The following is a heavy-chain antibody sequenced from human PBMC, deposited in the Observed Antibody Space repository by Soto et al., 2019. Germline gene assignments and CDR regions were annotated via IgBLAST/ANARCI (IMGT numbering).Heavy chain of an antibody. V-gene: IGHV2-5*02. D-gene: IGHD2-2*01. CDR3: AHTNFPAKRFDP. CDR2: IYWDDDK. J-gene: IGHJ5*02. CDR1: GFSRSTSGVG. Sequence: QITLKESGPTLVKPTQTLPLTCTFSGFSRSTSGVGVGGIRQPPVKALEWLALIYWDDDKRYSPSLKSRLTITKDTSKNQVVLTMTNMDPVDTATDYCAHTNFPAKRFDPWGQGTLVTVSS.